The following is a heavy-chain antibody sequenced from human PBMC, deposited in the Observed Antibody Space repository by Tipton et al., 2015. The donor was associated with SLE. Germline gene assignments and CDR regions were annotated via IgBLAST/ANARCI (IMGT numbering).Heavy chain of an antibody. CDR2: ISSSGSNI. CDR1: GFTFSDYH. Sequence: GSLRLSCAASGFTFSDYHMSWIRQAPGKGLEWVSDISSSGSNIYDADSVKGRFTISRDNAKNSLYLQMNSLRAEDTAVYYCTGSNNWYDVYLEYWGQGTLVSVSS. J-gene: IGHJ4*02. V-gene: IGHV3-11*01. CDR3: TGSNNWYDVYLEY. D-gene: IGHD1-1*01.